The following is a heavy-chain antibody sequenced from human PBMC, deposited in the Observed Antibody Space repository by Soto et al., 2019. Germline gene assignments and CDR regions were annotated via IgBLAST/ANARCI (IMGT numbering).Heavy chain of an antibody. CDR2: ISYDGSNK. CDR1: GFTFSSYA. CDR3: ARDRGDSSSSPLYYYYYYGMDV. J-gene: IGHJ6*02. V-gene: IGHV3-30-3*01. D-gene: IGHD6-6*01. Sequence: QAGGSLRLSCAASGFTFSSYAMHWVRQAPGKGLEWVAVISYDGSNKYYADSVKGRFTISRDNSKNTLYLQMNSLRAEDTAVYYCARDRGDSSSSPLYYYYYYGMDVWGQGTTVTVSS.